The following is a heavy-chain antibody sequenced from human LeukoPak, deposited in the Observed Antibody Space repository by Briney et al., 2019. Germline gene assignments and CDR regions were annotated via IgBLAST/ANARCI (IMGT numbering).Heavy chain of an antibody. Sequence: GGSLRLSCTVSGFTFSTYSMNWVRQAPGKGLEWVSSISTSSTDNYADSVRGRFTISRDNAKNSLYLQMNSLRAEDTAVYYCARAYSSGWYFDYWGQGTLVTVSS. CDR1: GFTFSTYS. D-gene: IGHD6-19*01. CDR3: ARAYSSGWYFDY. J-gene: IGHJ4*02. CDR2: ISTSSTD. V-gene: IGHV3-21*01.